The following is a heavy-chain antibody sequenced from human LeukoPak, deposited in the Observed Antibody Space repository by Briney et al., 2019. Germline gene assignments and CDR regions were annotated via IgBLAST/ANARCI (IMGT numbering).Heavy chain of an antibody. V-gene: IGHV4-38-2*01. CDR2: IHHSGST. CDR1: GYSISSGYY. CDR3: ARLRRVGATPFDY. D-gene: IGHD1-26*01. J-gene: IGHJ4*02. Sequence: SDTLSLTCSVSGYSISSGYYWGWIRQPPGKGLEWIGSIHHSGSTYYNPSLKSRVTMSVDTSKNQFSLKLSSVTAADTAMYYCARLRRVGATPFDYWGQGTLVTVSS.